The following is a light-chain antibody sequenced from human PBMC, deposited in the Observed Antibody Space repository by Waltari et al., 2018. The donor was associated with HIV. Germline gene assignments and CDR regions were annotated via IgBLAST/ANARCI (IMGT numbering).Light chain of an antibody. CDR3: QQFNSYPNT. V-gene: IGKV1-13*02. CDR2: DAS. Sequence: AIQLTQSPSSLSASVGDRVTLTCRASQCIAHALAWYQQKPGKPPKVLIFDASNLEGGVSSRFSGSGSGTEFTLTINSLQPEDFATYFCQQFNSYPNTFGGGTKVEIK. J-gene: IGKJ4*01. CDR1: QCIAHA.